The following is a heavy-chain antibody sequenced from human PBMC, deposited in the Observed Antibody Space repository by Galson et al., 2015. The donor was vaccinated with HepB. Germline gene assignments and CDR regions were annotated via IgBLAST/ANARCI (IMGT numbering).Heavy chain of an antibody. J-gene: IGHJ6*02. CDR2: IYYSGST. V-gene: IGHV4-39*02. Sequence: LSLTCTVSGGSISSSSYYWGWIRQPPGKGLEWIGSIYYSGSTYYNPSLKSRVTISVDTSKNQFSLKLSSVTAADTAVYYCARDRSRSWPYYGLDVWGQGTTVTVSS. D-gene: IGHD6-13*01. CDR3: ARDRSRSWPYYGLDV. CDR1: GGSISSSSYY.